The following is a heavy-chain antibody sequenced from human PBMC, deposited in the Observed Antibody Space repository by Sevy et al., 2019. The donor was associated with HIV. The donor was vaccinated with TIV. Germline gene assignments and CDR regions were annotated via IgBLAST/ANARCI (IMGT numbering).Heavy chain of an antibody. D-gene: IGHD5-12*01. CDR3: AGLGVRMATGWDY. V-gene: IGHV4-39*01. CDR1: GGSISSSSYY. J-gene: IGHJ4*02. Sequence: SETLSLTCTVSGGSISSSSYYWGWIRQPPGKGLEWIGSIYYSGSTYYNPSLKSRVTISVDTSKNQFSLKLSSVTAADTAVYYCAGLGVRMATGWDYWGQGTLVTVSS. CDR2: IYYSGST.